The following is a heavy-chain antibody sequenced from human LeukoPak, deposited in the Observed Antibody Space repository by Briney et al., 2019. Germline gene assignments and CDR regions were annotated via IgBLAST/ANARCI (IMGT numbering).Heavy chain of an antibody. J-gene: IGHJ3*02. V-gene: IGHV4-39*01. CDR1: GGSIRSSSDY. D-gene: IGHD2-15*01. CDR3: ARHWRWELLDAFDI. CDR2: MYYSGST. Sequence: SETLSLTCTVSGGSIRSSSDYWGWIRQPAGKGLEGLVSMYYSGSTYYNPSLKSRVTTSVDTSKNQFSLKLSSVTAADTAVYYCARHWRWELLDAFDIWGQGTMVTVSS.